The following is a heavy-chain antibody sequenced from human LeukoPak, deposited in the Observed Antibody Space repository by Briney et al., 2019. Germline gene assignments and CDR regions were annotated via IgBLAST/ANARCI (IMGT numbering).Heavy chain of an antibody. V-gene: IGHV3-48*04. CDR1: GFTFSTYS. D-gene: IGHD3-10*01. Sequence: GGSLRLSCAASGFTFSTYSMNWVRQAPGKGLEWVSYINSSSSTIFYADSVKGRFTMSRDDAKNSLYLQMNSLRAEDTAVYYCARGVKVRGVNYYGMDVWGQGTTVTVSS. CDR3: ARGVKVRGVNYYGMDV. J-gene: IGHJ6*02. CDR2: INSSSSTI.